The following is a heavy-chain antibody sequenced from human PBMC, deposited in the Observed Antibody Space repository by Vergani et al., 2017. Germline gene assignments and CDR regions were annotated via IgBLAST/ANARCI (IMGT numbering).Heavy chain of an antibody. CDR1: GYTFTSYG. D-gene: IGHD6-19*01. Sequence: QVQLVQSGAEVKKPGASVKVSCKASGYTFTSYGISWVRQAPGQGLEWMGWISAYNGNTNYAQQLQGRVTMTTDTSTSTAYMELRSLRSDDTAVYYCAGGSRAGTSSYYYYGMDVWGQGTTVTVSS. CDR2: ISAYNGNT. V-gene: IGHV1-18*01. J-gene: IGHJ6*02. CDR3: AGGSRAGTSSYYYYGMDV.